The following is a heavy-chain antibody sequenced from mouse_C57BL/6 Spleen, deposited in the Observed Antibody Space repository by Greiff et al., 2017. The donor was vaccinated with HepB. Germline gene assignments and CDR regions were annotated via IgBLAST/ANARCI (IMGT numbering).Heavy chain of an antibody. CDR3: ARTGYDYDVDYYDD. CDR1: GFTFSDYY. CDR2: INYDGSST. Sequence: EVKLMESEGGLVQPGSSMKLSCTASGFTFSDYYMAWVRQVPEKGLEWVANINYDGSSTYYLDSLKSRFIISRDNAKNIQYLQMSSLKSEDTATDYWARTGYDYDVDYYDDWGKGTTLTVSS. V-gene: IGHV5-16*01. J-gene: IGHJ2*01. D-gene: IGHD2-4*01.